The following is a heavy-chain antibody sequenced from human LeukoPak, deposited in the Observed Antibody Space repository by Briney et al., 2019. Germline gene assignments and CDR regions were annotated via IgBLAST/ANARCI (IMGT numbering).Heavy chain of an antibody. V-gene: IGHV4-34*01. CDR3: ARRFFYSSGWYGFDY. CDR1: GGSFNGYY. J-gene: IGHJ4*02. CDR2: INHSGST. D-gene: IGHD6-19*01. Sequence: SETLSLTCAVYGGSFNGYYWSWIRQPPGKGLEWIGEINHSGSTNYNPSLKSRVTISVDTSKNQFSLKLSSVTAADTAVYYCARRFFYSSGWYGFDYWGQGTLVTVSS.